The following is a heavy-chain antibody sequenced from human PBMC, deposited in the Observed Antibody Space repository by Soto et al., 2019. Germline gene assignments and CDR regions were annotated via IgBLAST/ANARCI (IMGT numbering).Heavy chain of an antibody. CDR2: VYTTGST. D-gene: IGHD4-17*01. V-gene: IGHV4-4*07. J-gene: IGHJ4*02. CDR3: ARDVFYGGNLLFDY. Sequence: LETLSLTCTVSGGSIKNYYWNWIRQSAGKGLEWIGRVYTTGSTSYNPSLKSRVTVSVDTSDNHFSLRLYSVTAADTAVYYCARDVFYGGNLLFDYWGQGTLVTVS. CDR1: GGSIKNYY.